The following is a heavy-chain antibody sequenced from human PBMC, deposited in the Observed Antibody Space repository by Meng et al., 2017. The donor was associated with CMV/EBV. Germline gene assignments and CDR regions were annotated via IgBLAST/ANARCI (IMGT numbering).Heavy chain of an antibody. J-gene: IGHJ5*02. CDR2: ISYDGSNK. Sequence: QVLPVESGGGVVQSGRYLRLSCAASGFTFSSYAMHWVRQAPGKGLEWVAVISYDGSNKYYADSVKGRFTISRDNSKNTLYLQMNSLIAEDTAVYYCAPGWFDPWGQGTLVTVSS. V-gene: IGHV3-30-3*01. CDR3: APGWFDP. CDR1: GFTFSSYA.